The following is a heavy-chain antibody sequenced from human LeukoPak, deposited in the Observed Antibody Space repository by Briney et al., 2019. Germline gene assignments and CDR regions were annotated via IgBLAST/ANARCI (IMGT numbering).Heavy chain of an antibody. J-gene: IGHJ5*02. CDR2: ISGSGGST. Sequence: GGSLRLSCAASGFTFSSYAMSWVRQAPGKGLEWVSAISGSGGSTYYADSVKGRFTISRDNSKNTLYLQMNSLRAEDTAVYYCAKAFRVLRFLEWSTVWFDPWGQGTLVTASS. CDR3: AKAFRVLRFLEWSTVWFDP. V-gene: IGHV3-23*01. CDR1: GFTFSSYA. D-gene: IGHD3-3*01.